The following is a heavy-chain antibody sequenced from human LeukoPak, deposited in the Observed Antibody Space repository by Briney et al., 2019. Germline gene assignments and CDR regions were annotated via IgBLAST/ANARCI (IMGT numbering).Heavy chain of an antibody. Sequence: SVKVSCKASGGTFSSYAISWVRQAPGQGLEWMGGIIPIFGTANYAQKFQGRVTITADESTSTAYMELSSLRPEDTAVYYCAKDLYSGYNYGYRNYWGQGTLVTVSS. D-gene: IGHD5-18*01. V-gene: IGHV1-69*13. CDR2: IIPIFGTA. CDR1: GGTFSSYA. J-gene: IGHJ4*02. CDR3: AKDLYSGYNYGYRNY.